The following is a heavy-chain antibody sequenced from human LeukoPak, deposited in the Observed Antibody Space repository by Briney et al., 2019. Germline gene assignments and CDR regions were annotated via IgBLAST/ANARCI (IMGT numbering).Heavy chain of an antibody. CDR1: GFTFSSYA. J-gene: IGHJ6*03. D-gene: IGHD6-6*01. CDR3: ARVGYSSSVLSYYYYMDV. Sequence: GGSLRLSCAASGFTFSSYAMSWVRQAPGKGLEWVSAISGSGGSTYYADSVKGRFTISRVNAKNSLYLQMNSLRAEDTAVYYCARVGYSSSVLSYYYYMDVWGKGTTVTVSS. CDR2: ISGSGGST. V-gene: IGHV3-23*01.